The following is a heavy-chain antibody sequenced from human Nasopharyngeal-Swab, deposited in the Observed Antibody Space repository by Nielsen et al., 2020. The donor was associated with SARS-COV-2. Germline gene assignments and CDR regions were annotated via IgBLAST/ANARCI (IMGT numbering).Heavy chain of an antibody. D-gene: IGHD6-19*01. CDR1: GYTLTELS. V-gene: IGHV1-24*01. CDR2: FDPEDGET. CDR3: ATSPAVAGTNWYFDL. J-gene: IGHJ2*01. Sequence: ASVKVSCKVSGYTLTELSMHWVRQAPGKGLEWMGGFDPEDGETIYAQKFQGRVTMTEDTSTDTAYMELSSLRSEDTAAYYCATSPAVAGTNWYFDLWGRGTLVTVSS.